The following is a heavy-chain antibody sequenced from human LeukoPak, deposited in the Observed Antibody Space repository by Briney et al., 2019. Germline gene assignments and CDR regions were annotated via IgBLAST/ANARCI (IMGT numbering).Heavy chain of an antibody. J-gene: IGHJ4*02. Sequence: GGSLRLSCAASRFTFSDYYMSWIRQAPGKGLEWVSYISSSGSTIYYADSVKGRFTISRDNAKNSLYLQMNSLRAEDTAVYYCARVLVQDSSGYYYPFDYWGQGTLVTVSS. V-gene: IGHV3-11*01. D-gene: IGHD3-22*01. CDR2: ISSSGSTI. CDR3: ARVLVQDSSGYYYPFDY. CDR1: RFTFSDYY.